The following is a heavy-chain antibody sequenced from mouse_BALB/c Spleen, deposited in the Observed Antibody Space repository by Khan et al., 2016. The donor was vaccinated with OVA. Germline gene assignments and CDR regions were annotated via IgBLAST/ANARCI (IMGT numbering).Heavy chain of an antibody. CDR1: GYTFTSYV. V-gene: IGHV1S136*01. D-gene: IGHD1-1*01. CDR2: INPYNDGT. CDR3: ARRDYYGSSSFAY. Sequence: EVELVESGPELVKPGASVKMSCKASGYTFTSYVMHWVKQKPGQGLEWIGYINPYNDGTKYNEKFKGKATLTSDKSSSTAYMELSSLTSEDFAVYYCARRDYYGSSSFAYWGQGTLVTVSA. J-gene: IGHJ3*01.